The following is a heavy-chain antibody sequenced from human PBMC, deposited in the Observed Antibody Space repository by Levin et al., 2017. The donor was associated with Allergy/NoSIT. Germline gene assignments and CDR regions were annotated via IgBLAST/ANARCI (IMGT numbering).Heavy chain of an antibody. CDR2: VSAHNGIT. D-gene: IGHD3-16*01. Sequence: ASVKVSCGTSGFSFTTYGFTWVRQAPGQGLDWVGWVSAHNGITIYAQKFQGRVTMTTDPSTNTAYMELRSLRSDDTAVYYCARDRDYARKADFDHWGQGTLVTVSS. CDR3: ARDRDYARKADFDH. J-gene: IGHJ4*02. V-gene: IGHV1-18*01. CDR1: GFSFTTYG.